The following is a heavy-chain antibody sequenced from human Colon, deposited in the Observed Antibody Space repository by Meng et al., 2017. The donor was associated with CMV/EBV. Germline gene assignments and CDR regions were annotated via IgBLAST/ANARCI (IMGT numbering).Heavy chain of an antibody. V-gene: IGHV4-59*02. CDR3: AKGGGMKGAYYYLFSGLDV. Sequence: GSLRLSCGAASGFSVSENYMNWVRQAPGKGLEWIGNIYYTGSAKYNPSLASRLTISVDTAKNQFSLKLSSVTAADTAVYYCAKGGGMKGAYYYLFSGLDVWGQGTPVTVSS. J-gene: IGHJ6*02. D-gene: IGHD3-22*01. CDR1: GFSVSENY. CDR2: IYYTGSA.